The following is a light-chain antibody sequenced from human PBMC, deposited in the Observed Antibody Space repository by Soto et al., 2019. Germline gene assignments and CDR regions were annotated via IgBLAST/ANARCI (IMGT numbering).Light chain of an antibody. Sequence: QPVLTQPASVSGSPGQSITISCTGTSSDIGAYNFVSWYQQHPGKAPKLMLYDVNIRPSGVSNRFSGSKSGNTASLTISGLQAEDEADYYCTSWTTSTTMIFGRGTKVTVL. CDR1: SSDIGAYNF. J-gene: IGLJ2*01. V-gene: IGLV2-14*03. CDR2: DVN. CDR3: TSWTTSTTMI.